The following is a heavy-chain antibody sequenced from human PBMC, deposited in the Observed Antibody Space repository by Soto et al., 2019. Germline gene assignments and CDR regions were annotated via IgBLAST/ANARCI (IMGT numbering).Heavy chain of an antibody. Sequence: GGSQRLSYAASGFTFINYAMSWVRKAPGKGLEWVSVISGSGDFTFYADSVKGRFTISRDNSKNTLYLQMNSLRAEDTVFFFKQKTEYEILDYWGQGTLVTVSS. V-gene: IGHV3-23*01. CDR1: GFTFINYA. CDR2: ISGSGDFT. CDR3: QKTEYEILDY. J-gene: IGHJ4*02. D-gene: IGHD3-3*01.